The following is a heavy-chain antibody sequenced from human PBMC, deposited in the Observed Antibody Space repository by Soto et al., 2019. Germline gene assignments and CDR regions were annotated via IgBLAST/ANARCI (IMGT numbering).Heavy chain of an antibody. CDR3: ARDKGWASTGVYYYYGMDV. CDR2: ISYDGSNK. CDR1: GFTFSSYA. Sequence: GGSLRLPGAPSGFTFSSYAMHWVRQAPGKGLDWVAVISYDGSNKYYADSVKGRFTISRDNSKNTLYLQMNSLRAEDTAVYYCARDKGWASTGVYYYYGMDVWGQGTTVTVSS. J-gene: IGHJ6*02. V-gene: IGHV3-30-3*01. D-gene: IGHD3-10*01.